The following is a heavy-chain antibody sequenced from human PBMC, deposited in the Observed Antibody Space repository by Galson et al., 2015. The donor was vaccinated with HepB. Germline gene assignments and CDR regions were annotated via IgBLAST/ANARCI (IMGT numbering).Heavy chain of an antibody. CDR3: TGRRFGDLGLAY. Sequence: SLRLSCAASGFTFGDYAMTWVRQAPGKGLEWVGFIRAKVHGGTAAYAASVNGRFTISRDDSKSIAYLQMNSLKTEDTAVYYCTGRRFGDLGLAYWGQGTLVTVSS. V-gene: IGHV3-49*04. J-gene: IGHJ4*02. CDR2: IRAKVHGGTA. D-gene: IGHD3-10*01. CDR1: GFTFGDYA.